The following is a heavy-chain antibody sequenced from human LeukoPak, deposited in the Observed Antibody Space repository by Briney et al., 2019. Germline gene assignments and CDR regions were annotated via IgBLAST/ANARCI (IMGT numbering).Heavy chain of an antibody. Sequence: GGSLRLSCSASGFTFSSYPFNWVRQAPGKGLEWVSSISTNTYIYYADSVKGRFTISRDNAQNSLYLQMNRLRAEDTALYYCARVASNYDFDYWGQGTLVSVSS. D-gene: IGHD4-11*01. CDR3: ARVASNYDFDY. CDR2: ISTNTYI. V-gene: IGHV3-21*04. J-gene: IGHJ4*02. CDR1: GFTFSSYP.